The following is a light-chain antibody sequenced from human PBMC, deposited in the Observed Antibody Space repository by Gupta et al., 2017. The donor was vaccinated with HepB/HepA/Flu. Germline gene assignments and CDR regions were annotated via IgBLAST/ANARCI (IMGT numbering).Light chain of an antibody. V-gene: IGKV1-39*01. Sequence: DIQMTQSPSSLSASVGDRVTITCRASQSISSYLNWYLQRPGQAPKLLIYSASNLQSGVPSRFSGSGSGTDFTLSIIGLQPEDFATYYCQQSDTTPVTFGGGTKVEIK. CDR3: QQSDTTPVT. CDR2: SAS. J-gene: IGKJ4*01. CDR1: QSISSY.